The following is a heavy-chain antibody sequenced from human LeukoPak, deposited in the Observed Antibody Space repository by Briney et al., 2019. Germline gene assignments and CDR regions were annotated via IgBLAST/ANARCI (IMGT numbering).Heavy chain of an antibody. CDR2: ISSSSSYI. J-gene: IGHJ4*02. Sequence: PGGSLRLSCAASGFTFSNYNMNWVRQAPGKGLEWVSSISSSSSYIYYADSVKGRFTISRDNAKNSLYLQMNSLRAEDTAVYYCARGRSNVWDSSSWAFDYWGQGTLVTVSS. D-gene: IGHD6-13*01. CDR1: GFTFSNYN. CDR3: ARGRSNVWDSSSWAFDY. V-gene: IGHV3-21*01.